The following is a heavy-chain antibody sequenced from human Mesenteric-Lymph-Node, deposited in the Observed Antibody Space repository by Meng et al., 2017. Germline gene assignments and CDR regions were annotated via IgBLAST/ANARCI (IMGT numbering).Heavy chain of an antibody. CDR3: AKDLRLTYYYGLDV. CDR1: GFTFSSYW. D-gene: IGHD3-16*01. Sequence: GESLKISCAASGFTFSSYWMSWVRQAPGKGLEWVANIKQDGSEKYYVDSVKGRFTISRDNAKNSLYLQMNSLRAEDTALYYCAKDLRLTYYYGLDVWGQGTTVTVSS. J-gene: IGHJ6*02. CDR2: IKQDGSEK. V-gene: IGHV3-7*03.